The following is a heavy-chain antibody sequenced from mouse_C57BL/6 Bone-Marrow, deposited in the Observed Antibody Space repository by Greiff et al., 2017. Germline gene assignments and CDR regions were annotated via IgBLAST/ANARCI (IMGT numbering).Heavy chain of an antibody. Sequence: VQLQQSGPELVKPGASVKISCKASGYTFTDYYMNWVKQSHGKSLEWIGDINPNNGGTSYNQKFKGKATLTVDKSSSTAYMELRSLTSEDSAVYYCARCSFYYGSCYFDYWGQGTTLTVSS. CDR3: ARCSFYYGSCYFDY. CDR2: INPNNGGT. J-gene: IGHJ2*01. D-gene: IGHD1-1*01. V-gene: IGHV1-26*01. CDR1: GYTFTDYY.